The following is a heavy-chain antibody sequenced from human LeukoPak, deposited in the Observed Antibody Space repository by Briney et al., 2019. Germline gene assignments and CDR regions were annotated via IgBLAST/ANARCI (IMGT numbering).Heavy chain of an antibody. J-gene: IGHJ4*02. CDR2: ISGSGGST. Sequence: GGSLRLSCAASGFTFSSYAMSWVRQAPGKGLEWVSAISGSGGSTYYADSVKGRFTISRDNSKNTLYLQMNSLRAEDTAVYYCAKDPGGVVVVKLDYWGQGILVTVSS. CDR3: AKDPGGVVVVKLDY. CDR1: GFTFSSYA. D-gene: IGHD3-22*01. V-gene: IGHV3-23*01.